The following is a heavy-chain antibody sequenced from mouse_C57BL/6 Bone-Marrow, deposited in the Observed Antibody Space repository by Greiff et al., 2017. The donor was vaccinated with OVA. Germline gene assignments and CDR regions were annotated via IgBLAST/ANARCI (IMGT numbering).Heavy chain of an antibody. CDR2: IDPSDSYT. CDR3: ASLYGSGYFDV. Sequence: QVQLQQPGAELVKPGASVKLSCKASGYTFTSYWMQWVKQRPGQGLEWIGEIDPSDSYTNYNQKFKGKATLTVDTSSSTAYMQLSSLTSEDSAVYYCASLYGSGYFDVWGTGTTVTVSS. CDR1: GYTFTSYW. J-gene: IGHJ1*03. D-gene: IGHD1-1*01. V-gene: IGHV1-50*01.